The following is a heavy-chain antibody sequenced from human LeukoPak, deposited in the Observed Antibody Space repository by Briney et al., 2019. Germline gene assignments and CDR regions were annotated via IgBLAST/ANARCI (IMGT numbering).Heavy chain of an antibody. CDR2: IKWDGGST. CDR1: GFTFSSYW. CDR3: ARDLGSGWYFPFEY. J-gene: IGHJ4*02. V-gene: IGHV3-20*04. D-gene: IGHD6-19*01. Sequence: PGGSLRLSCAASGFTFSSYWMSWVRQAPGKGLEWVSGIKWDGGSTGYADSVKGRFTISRDNAKNSMYLQMNSLRAEDTALYYCARDLGSGWYFPFEYWGQGTLVTVSS.